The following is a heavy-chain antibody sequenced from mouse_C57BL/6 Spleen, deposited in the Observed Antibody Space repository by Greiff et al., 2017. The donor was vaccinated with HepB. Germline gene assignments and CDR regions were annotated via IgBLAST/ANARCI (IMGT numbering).Heavy chain of an antibody. CDR2: ISSGSSTI. D-gene: IGHD1-1*01. J-gene: IGHJ4*01. V-gene: IGHV5-17*01. CDR3: ARQDYYGSGGMDY. CDR1: GFTFSDYG. Sequence: EVHLVESGGGLVKPGGSLKLSCAASGFTFSDYGMHWVRQAPEKGLEWVAYISSGSSTIYYADTVKGRFTISRDNAKNTLFLQMTSLRSEDTAMYYCARQDYYGSGGMDYWGQGTSVTVSS.